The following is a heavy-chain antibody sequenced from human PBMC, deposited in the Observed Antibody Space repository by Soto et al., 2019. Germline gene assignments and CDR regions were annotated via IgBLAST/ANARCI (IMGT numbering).Heavy chain of an antibody. CDR1: GGSISSSSYY. CDR3: ARSGINDFWSGYYGINYYYYGMDV. D-gene: IGHD3-3*01. V-gene: IGHV4-39*01. J-gene: IGHJ6*02. Sequence: SETLSLTCTVSGGSISSSSYYWGWIRQPPGKGLEWIGSIYYSWSTYYNPSLKSRVTISVDTSKNQFSLKLSSVTAADTAVYYCARSGINDFWSGYYGINYYYYGMDVWGQGTTVT. CDR2: IYYSWST.